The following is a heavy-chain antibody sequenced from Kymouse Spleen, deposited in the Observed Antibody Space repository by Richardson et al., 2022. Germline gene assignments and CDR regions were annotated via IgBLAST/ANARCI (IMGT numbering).Heavy chain of an antibody. CDR3: AREGDIAVAGTLSYYGMDV. CDR2: IGTAGDT. CDR1: GFTFSSYD. J-gene: IGHJ6*02. V-gene: IGHV3-13*01. D-gene: IGHD6-19*01. Sequence: EVQLVESGGGLVQPGGSLRLSCAASGFTFSSYDMHWVRQATGKGLEWVSAIGTAGDTYYPGSVKGRFTISRENAKNSLYLQMNSLRAGDTAVYYCAREGDIAVAGTLSYYGMDVWGQGTTVTVSS.